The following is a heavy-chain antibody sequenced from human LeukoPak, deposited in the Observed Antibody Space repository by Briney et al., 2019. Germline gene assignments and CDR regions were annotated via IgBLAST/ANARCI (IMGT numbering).Heavy chain of an antibody. CDR2: IKQDGSER. CDR3: VRKGTRGLSGYESP. Sequence: PGGSLRLSCAASGFTFSNYWMSWVRQAPGKGLEWVANIKQDGSERYYVDSVKGRFTISRDNAENSLFLQMNSLRAEDTAVYYCVRKGTRGLSGYESPWGQGTLVTVSS. D-gene: IGHD5-12*01. CDR1: GFTFSNYW. V-gene: IGHV3-7*01. J-gene: IGHJ4*02.